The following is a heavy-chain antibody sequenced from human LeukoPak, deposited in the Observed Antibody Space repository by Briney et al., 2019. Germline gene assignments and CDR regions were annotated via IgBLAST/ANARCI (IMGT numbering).Heavy chain of an antibody. CDR2: IHYRGST. V-gene: IGHV4-59*01. Sequence: SETLSLTCTVSGGSINSDYWSWIRQSPGKGLEWIGYIHYRGSTNYSPSLKSRVSISVDRSKSHFSLKLSSVTAADTAVYYCARSMVTYYYYYYMDVWGKGTTVTVSS. CDR3: ARSMVTYYYYYYMDV. D-gene: IGHD4-23*01. J-gene: IGHJ6*03. CDR1: GGSINSDY.